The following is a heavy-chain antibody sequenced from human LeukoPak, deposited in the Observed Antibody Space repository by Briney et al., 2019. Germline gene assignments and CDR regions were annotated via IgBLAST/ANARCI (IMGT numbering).Heavy chain of an antibody. J-gene: IGHJ4*02. V-gene: IGHV4-34*01. CDR1: GGSFSGYY. CDR2: INHSGST. D-gene: IGHD5-24*01. Sequence: SETLSLTYAVYGGSFSGYYWSWIRQPPGKGLEWIGEINHSGSTNYNPSLKSRVTISVDTSKNQFSLKLSSVTAADTAVYYCARVRMATASYFDYWGQGTLVTVSS. CDR3: ARVRMATASYFDY.